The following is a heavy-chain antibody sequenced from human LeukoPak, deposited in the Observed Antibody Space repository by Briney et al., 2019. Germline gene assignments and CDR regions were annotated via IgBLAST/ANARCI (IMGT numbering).Heavy chain of an antibody. D-gene: IGHD2-2*03. CDR3: ISWISRDGLKA. CDR1: GFIFGDYS. J-gene: IGHJ3*01. Sequence: GRSLRLSCTASGFIFGDYSMSWVRQAPGKGLEWVGFGYGATREYAAAVKGRFIISRDDSKRIDYLQMNSLKTEDTAVYYCISWISRDGLKAWGQGTMVTVSS. V-gene: IGHV3-49*04. CDR2: GYGATR.